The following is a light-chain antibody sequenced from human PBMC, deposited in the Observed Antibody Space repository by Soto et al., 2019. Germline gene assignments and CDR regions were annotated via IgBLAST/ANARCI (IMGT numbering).Light chain of an antibody. CDR1: QNISSW. Sequence: DIPMTQSPSTLSASVGDRVTITCRASQNISSWLAWLQQKPGTAPKVLIYKASTLESGVPSRFSGSGSGTEFILTISSLLPDDFATYYCQHSGAFGQGTKVEIK. J-gene: IGKJ1*01. V-gene: IGKV1-5*03. CDR3: QHSGA. CDR2: KAS.